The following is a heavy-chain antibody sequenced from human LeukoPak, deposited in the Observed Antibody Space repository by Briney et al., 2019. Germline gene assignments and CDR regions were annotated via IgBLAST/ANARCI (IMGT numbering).Heavy chain of an antibody. Sequence: GGSLRLSCAASGFTFSSYAMHCVRQAPGRGLEWVAVISYDGSNKYYADSVKGRFTISRDNAKNSLYLQMNSRRAEDTAVYYCASGMRVGPNIWGQGTLVTVSS. CDR2: ISYDGSNK. CDR1: GFTFSSYA. CDR3: ASGMRVGPNI. D-gene: IGHD1-26*01. J-gene: IGHJ4*02. V-gene: IGHV3-30-3*01.